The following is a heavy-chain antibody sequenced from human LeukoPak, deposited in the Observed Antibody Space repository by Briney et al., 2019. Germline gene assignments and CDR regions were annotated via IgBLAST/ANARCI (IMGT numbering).Heavy chain of an antibody. D-gene: IGHD2-2*01. CDR1: GFTFSSYA. J-gene: IGHJ5*02. CDR2: INHSGST. CDR3: ARGLRGVVVPAAIGWFDP. V-gene: IGHV4-34*01. Sequence: GSLRLSCAASGFTFSSYAMSWIRQPPGKGLEWIGEINHSGSTNYHPSLKSRVTISVDTSKNQFSLKLSSVTAADTAVYYCARGLRGVVVPAAIGWFDPWGQGTLVTVSS.